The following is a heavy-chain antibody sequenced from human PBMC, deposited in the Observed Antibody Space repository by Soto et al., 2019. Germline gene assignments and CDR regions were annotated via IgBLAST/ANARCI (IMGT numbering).Heavy chain of an antibody. CDR1: GFAFSRQA. Sequence: LRLSCSASGFAFSRQAMSWVRQAPGKGLEWVSTIDFNGDRTYYADSVKGRFTVSRDNSKSTLYLQMSSLRAEDTALYYCTTDHSTAYSDHWGQGTLVTVSS. V-gene: IGHV3-23*01. J-gene: IGHJ5*02. CDR2: IDFNGDRT. CDR3: TTDHSTAYSDH. D-gene: IGHD2-21*02.